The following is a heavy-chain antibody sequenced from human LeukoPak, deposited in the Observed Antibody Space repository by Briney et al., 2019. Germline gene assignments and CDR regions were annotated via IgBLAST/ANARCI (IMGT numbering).Heavy chain of an antibody. CDR1: GASISASIYY. V-gene: IGHV4-39*01. CDR2: IYYRGST. J-gene: IGHJ4*02. CDR3: AIHAGSSSIWFDFDY. Sequence: PSETLSLTCTVSGASISASIYYWGWIRQPPGKGLEWIGSIYYRGSTYYNPSLKSRVTLSVDTSKNQVSLKLSSVTAADTAVYYCAIHAGSSSIWFDFDYWGQGTLVTVSS. D-gene: IGHD6-13*01.